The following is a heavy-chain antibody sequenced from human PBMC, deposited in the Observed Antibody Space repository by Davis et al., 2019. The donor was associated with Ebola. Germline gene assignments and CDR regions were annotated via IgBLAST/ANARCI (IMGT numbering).Heavy chain of an antibody. CDR2: IRYDGSNK. J-gene: IGHJ6*04. Sequence: PGGSLRLSCAASGFTFSSYGMHWVRQAPGKGLEWVAFIRYDGSNKYYADSVKGRFTISRDNAKNSLYLQMNSLRAEDTAVYYCARDRANSMIEGYYYYYSMDVWGKGTTVTVSS. D-gene: IGHD3-22*01. CDR3: ARDRANSMIEGYYYYYSMDV. CDR1: GFTFSSYG. V-gene: IGHV3-30*02.